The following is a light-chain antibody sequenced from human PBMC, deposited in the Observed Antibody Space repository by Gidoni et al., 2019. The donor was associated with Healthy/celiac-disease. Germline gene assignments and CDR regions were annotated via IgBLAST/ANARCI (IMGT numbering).Light chain of an antibody. CDR2: KDS. CDR1: VLAKKY. Sequence: SYELTQPSSVSVSTGPTARVTCSGDVLAKKYARWFQQKPGQAPVLVIYKDSERPSGIPERFSGSSSGTTVTLTISGAQVQDEAYYYCYSAADNNLVFGTGTKVTVL. J-gene: IGLJ1*01. V-gene: IGLV3-27*01. CDR3: YSAADNNLV.